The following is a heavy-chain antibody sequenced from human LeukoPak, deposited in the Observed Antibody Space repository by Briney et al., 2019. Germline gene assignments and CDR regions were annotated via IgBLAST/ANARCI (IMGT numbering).Heavy chain of an antibody. V-gene: IGHV4-59*01. CDR3: ARERDMSFDP. Sequence: SETLSLICTVSGGSISSYYWSWIRQPPGKGLEWIGYIYYSGSTNYNPSLKSRVTISVDTSKNQFSLKLSSVTAADTAVYYCARERDMSFDPWRQGTLVTVSS. CDR2: IYYSGST. CDR1: GGSISSYY. D-gene: IGHD2-15*01. J-gene: IGHJ5*02.